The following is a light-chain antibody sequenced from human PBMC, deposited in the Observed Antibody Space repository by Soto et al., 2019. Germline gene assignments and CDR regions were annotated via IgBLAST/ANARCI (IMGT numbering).Light chain of an antibody. CDR3: QQYGSSPRT. J-gene: IGKJ1*01. CDR1: QTVRSTY. V-gene: IGKV3-20*01. CDR2: GAS. Sequence: EIVLTQSPGTLSLSPGERATLSCRASQTVRSTYLAWYQQKTGQAPSLLIYGASSRATGIPDRFSGSGSGTDFTLTISRLEPEDFAVYYCQQYGSSPRTFGQGTRWISN.